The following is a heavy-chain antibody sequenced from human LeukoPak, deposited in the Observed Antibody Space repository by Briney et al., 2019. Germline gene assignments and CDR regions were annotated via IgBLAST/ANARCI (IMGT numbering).Heavy chain of an antibody. V-gene: IGHV6-1*01. D-gene: IGHD2-2*01. J-gene: IGHJ5*02. CDR3: ARRLTQYDCFDP. Sequence: SQTLSLTRAISGDSVSSNSVTWNWIRQSPSRGLEWLGRTYYRSTWYNDYAVSVRGRITVNPDTSKNQFSLHLNSVTPEDTAVYYCARRLTQYDCFDPWGQGILVTVSS. CDR2: TYYRSTWYN. CDR1: GDSVSSNSVT.